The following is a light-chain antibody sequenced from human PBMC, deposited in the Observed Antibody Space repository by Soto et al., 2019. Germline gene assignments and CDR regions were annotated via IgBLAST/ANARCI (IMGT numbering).Light chain of an antibody. V-gene: IGKV1-9*01. J-gene: IGKJ5*01. CDR3: QQLYSYPVT. Sequence: DIQLTQSPSFLSASVGDRVTITCRASQGINSLLAWYQQKPGKAPKVLIYAASSLPSGVPSRFSGSGSGTEFTLTISSLQPEDFATYYCQQLYSYPVTFGQGTRLEIK. CDR1: QGINSL. CDR2: AAS.